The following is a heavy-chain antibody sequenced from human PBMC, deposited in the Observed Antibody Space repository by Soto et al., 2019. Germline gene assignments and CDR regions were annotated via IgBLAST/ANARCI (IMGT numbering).Heavy chain of an antibody. J-gene: IGHJ4*02. D-gene: IGHD6-13*01. Sequence: GGSLRLSCAASGFTFSSYAMHWVRQAPGKGLEWVAVISYDGSNKYYADSVKGRFTISRDNSKNTLYLQMNSLRAEDTAVYYCARGSSNWAYYFDFWGQGTLVTVSS. V-gene: IGHV3-30-3*01. CDR2: ISYDGSNK. CDR1: GFTFSSYA. CDR3: ARGSSNWAYYFDF.